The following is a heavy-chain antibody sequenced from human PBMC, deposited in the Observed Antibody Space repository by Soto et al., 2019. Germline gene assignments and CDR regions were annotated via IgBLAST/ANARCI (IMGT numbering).Heavy chain of an antibody. CDR3: AKGEVRGIIPSYFDY. CDR1: GFIFSTYV. D-gene: IGHD3-10*01. V-gene: IGHV3-30*18. Sequence: PGGSLRLSCAGSGFIFSTYVMHWVRQAPGKGLEWVAVILYDGSKEFYADSVKGRFTISRDNSKNTLYLQMDRLRAEDTAVYYCAKGEVRGIIPSYFDYWGLGTLVTVSS. J-gene: IGHJ4*02. CDR2: ILYDGSKE.